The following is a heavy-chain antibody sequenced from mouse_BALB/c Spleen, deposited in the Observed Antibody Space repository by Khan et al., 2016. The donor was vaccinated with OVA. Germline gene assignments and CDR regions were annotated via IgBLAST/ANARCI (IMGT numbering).Heavy chain of an antibody. Sequence: VQLKQSGPGLVKPSQSLSLTCTVTGYSITSNYAWNWIRQFPGNKLEWMGYISYSGSTSYNPSLKSRISITRDTSKNQFFLQLSSVTTEDTATYYCARGNYYGYAMDYWCQGTSVTVSS. CDR1: GYSITSNYA. D-gene: IGHD1-1*01. V-gene: IGHV3-2*02. CDR2: ISYSGST. J-gene: IGHJ4*01. CDR3: ARGNYYGYAMDY.